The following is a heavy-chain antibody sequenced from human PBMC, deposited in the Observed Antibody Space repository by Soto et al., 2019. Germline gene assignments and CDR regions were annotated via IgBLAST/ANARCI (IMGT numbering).Heavy chain of an antibody. CDR2: TGGGGTSR. V-gene: IGHV3-23*01. J-gene: IGHJ4*02. CDR1: GFTFSIYA. D-gene: IGHD6-13*01. CDR3: AKEMFSSSWYYFDY. Sequence: SGGSLRLSCAASGFTFSIYAMTWVRQAPGRGLEWVSATGGGGTSRYYADSVKGRFTISRDNSKNTLYLQMNSLRAEDTAVYYCAKEMFSSSWYYFDYWGLGTLVTAPQ.